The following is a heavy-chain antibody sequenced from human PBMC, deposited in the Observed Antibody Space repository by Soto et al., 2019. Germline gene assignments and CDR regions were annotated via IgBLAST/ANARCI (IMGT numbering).Heavy chain of an antibody. J-gene: IGHJ4*02. CDR2: IYHSGST. D-gene: IGHD1-26*01. V-gene: IGHV4-30-2*01. Sequence: QLQLQESGSGLVKPSQTLSLTCAVSGGSISSGGYSWSWIRQPPGKGLEWIGYIYHSGSTYYNPSLKSRVTITLARSKNQFSLKLSSVPAADAAVDYCARGGRWELLLDYWGQGSLVTVSS. CDR1: GGSISSGGYS. CDR3: ARGGRWELLLDY.